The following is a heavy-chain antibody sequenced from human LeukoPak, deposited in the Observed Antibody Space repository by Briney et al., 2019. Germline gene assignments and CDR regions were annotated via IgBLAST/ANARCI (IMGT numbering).Heavy chain of an antibody. D-gene: IGHD2-21*02. V-gene: IGHV3-7*01. CDR2: INEDGSYK. CDR1: GFTFTSYW. Sequence: GGSLRLSWAVSGFTFTSYWMSWVRQAPGKGLEWVANINEDGSYKFHADSVKGRLTISRDNAKNSLYLQMNSLRADDTAVYYCARDATRGGDNDYWGQGTRVIVSS. CDR3: ARDATRGGDNDY. J-gene: IGHJ4*02.